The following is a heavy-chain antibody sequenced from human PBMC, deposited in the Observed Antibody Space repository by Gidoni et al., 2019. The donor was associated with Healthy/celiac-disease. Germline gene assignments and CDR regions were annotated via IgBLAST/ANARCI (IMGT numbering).Heavy chain of an antibody. CDR2: IGTAGDT. V-gene: IGHV3-13*01. D-gene: IGHD1-26*01. CDR1: GFPFRRYD. Sequence: EVQLVESGGGLVQPGGSLRLSCAASGFPFRRYDMHWVRQGTGKGLEWVSAIGTAGDTYYPGSVKGRFTISRENAKNSLYLQMNSLRAGDTAVYYCARGGRVGSSRHYYYMDVWGKGTTVTVSS. CDR3: ARGGRVGSSRHYYYMDV. J-gene: IGHJ6*03.